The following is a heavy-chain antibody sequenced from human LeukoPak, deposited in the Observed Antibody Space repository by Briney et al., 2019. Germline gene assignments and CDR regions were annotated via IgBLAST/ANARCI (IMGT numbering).Heavy chain of an antibody. J-gene: IGHJ3*02. Sequence: SQTLSLTFAISVDSDSSNSAAWNWIRHSPSRGLEWLGRTYYRSKWYNDYAVSVKSRITINPDTSKNQFSPQLNSVSPEDTAVYYCASEEGGKAFDIWGKGKMVNVFS. CDR2: TYYRSKWYN. V-gene: IGHV6-1*01. CDR3: ASEEGGKAFDI. CDR1: VDSDSSNSAA. D-gene: IGHD3-16*01.